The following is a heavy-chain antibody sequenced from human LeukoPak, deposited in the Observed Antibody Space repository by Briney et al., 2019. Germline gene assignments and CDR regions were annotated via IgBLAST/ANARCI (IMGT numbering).Heavy chain of an antibody. Sequence: PSETLSLTCTVSGGSISSYYWSWIRQPPGKGLEWIGYIYYGGSTNYNPSLKSRVTISVDTSKNQFSLKLSSVTAADTAVYYCARELVGAAFDYWGQGTLVTVSS. CDR3: ARELVGAAFDY. V-gene: IGHV4-59*01. D-gene: IGHD1-26*01. CDR1: GGSISSYY. CDR2: IYYGGST. J-gene: IGHJ4*02.